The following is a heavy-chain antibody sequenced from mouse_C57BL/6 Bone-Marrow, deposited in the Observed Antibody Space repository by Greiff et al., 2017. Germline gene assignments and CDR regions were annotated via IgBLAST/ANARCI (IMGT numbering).Heavy chain of an antibody. J-gene: IGHJ3*01. V-gene: IGHV14-1*01. CDR2: IDPEDGDT. CDR1: GFNIKDYY. CDR3: TKSDYEFLVAY. Sequence: EVQLQESGAELVRPGASVKLSCTASGFNIKDYYMHWVKQRPEQGLEWIGRIDPEDGDTEYAPKFQGKATMPADTSSNTAYLQLSSLTSEDTAVYYCTKSDYEFLVAYWGQGTLVTVSA. D-gene: IGHD2-4*01.